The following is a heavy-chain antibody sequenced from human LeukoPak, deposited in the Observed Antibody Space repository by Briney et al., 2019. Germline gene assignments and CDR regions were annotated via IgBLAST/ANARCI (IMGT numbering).Heavy chain of an antibody. CDR2: IRYDGSNK. J-gene: IGHJ4*02. CDR1: GFTFSSYG. CDR3: ARDCVTMVDY. Sequence: GGSLRLSCAASGFTFSSYGMHWVRQAPGKGLEWVAFIRYDGSNKYYADSVKGRFTISRDNSKNTLYLQMNSLRAEDTAVYYCARDCVTMVDYWGQGTLVTVSS. V-gene: IGHV3-30*02. D-gene: IGHD3-10*01.